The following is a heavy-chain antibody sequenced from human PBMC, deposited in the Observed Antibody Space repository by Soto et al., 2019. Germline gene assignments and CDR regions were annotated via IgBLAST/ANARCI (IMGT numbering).Heavy chain of an antibody. CDR3: ARARSSGSYPFDY. CDR1: GGSISSGGYY. D-gene: IGHD1-26*01. V-gene: IGHV4-31*03. CDR2: IYYSGST. Sequence: PSETLSLTCTVSGGSISSGGYYWSWIRQHPGKGLEWIGYIYYSGSTYYNPSLKSRVTISVDTSKNQFSLKLSSVTAADTAVYYCARARSSGSYPFDYWGQGTLVTVSS. J-gene: IGHJ4*02.